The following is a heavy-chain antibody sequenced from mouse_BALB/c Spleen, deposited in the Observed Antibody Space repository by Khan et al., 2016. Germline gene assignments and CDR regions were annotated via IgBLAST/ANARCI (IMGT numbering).Heavy chain of an antibody. CDR2: IYPGDGDT. Sequence: QVQLQQPGAELARPGASVKLSCKASGYTFTSYWMQWVKQRPGQGLEWIGAIYPGDGDTRYTQKFKGKATLTADKSSSTAYMQLSSLASEDSAVXYCASYYGSSYDYFDYWGQGTTLTVSS. D-gene: IGHD1-1*01. V-gene: IGHV1-87*01. CDR1: GYTFTSYW. CDR3: ASYYGSSYDYFDY. J-gene: IGHJ2*01.